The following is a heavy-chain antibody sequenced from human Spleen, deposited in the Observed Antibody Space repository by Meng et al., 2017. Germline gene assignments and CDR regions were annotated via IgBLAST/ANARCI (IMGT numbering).Heavy chain of an antibody. CDR3: AKDSDSSGWIDAFDI. D-gene: IGHD6-19*01. Sequence: GESLKISCAASGLTFRSYAMTWVRQAPGKGLEWVSAISGNGVRTYYADSVKGRFTISRDNSKNTLYLQINSLRAEDTAIYYCAKDSDSSGWIDAFDIWGQGTMVTVSS. CDR2: ISGNGVRT. J-gene: IGHJ3*02. CDR1: GLTFRSYA. V-gene: IGHV3-23*01.